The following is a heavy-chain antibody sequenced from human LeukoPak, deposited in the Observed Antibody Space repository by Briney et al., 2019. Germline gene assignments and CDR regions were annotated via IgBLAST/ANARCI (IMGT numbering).Heavy chain of an antibody. CDR3: ARALYHYDSNGYYVYYSDY. CDR2: IYYSGST. CDR1: GGSISSYY. Sequence: SETLSLTCTVSGGSISSYYWSWIRQPPGKGLEWIGYIYYSGSTNYNPSLKSRVTISADTSKNQFSLKLSSVTAADTAVYYCARALYHYDSNGYYVYYSDYWGQGTLVTVSS. V-gene: IGHV4-59*01. D-gene: IGHD3-22*01. J-gene: IGHJ4*02.